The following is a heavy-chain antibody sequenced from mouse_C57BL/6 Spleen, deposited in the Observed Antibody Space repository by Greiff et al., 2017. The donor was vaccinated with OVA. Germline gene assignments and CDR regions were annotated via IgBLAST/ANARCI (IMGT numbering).Heavy chain of an antibody. CDR3: ARGVTTVVGYWYFDV. Sequence: EVKLVESGGGLVKPGGSLKLSCAASGFTFSDYGMHWVRQAPEKGLEWVAYISSGSSTIYYADTVKGRFTISRDNAKNTLFLQMTSLRSEDTAMDYGARGVTTVVGYWYFDVWGTGTTVTVSS. V-gene: IGHV5-17*01. CDR2: ISSGSSTI. J-gene: IGHJ1*03. D-gene: IGHD1-1*01. CDR1: GFTFSDYG.